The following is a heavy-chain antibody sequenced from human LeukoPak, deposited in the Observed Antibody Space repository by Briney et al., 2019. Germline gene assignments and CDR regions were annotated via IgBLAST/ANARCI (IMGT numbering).Heavy chain of an antibody. CDR2: INYSGST. V-gene: IGHV4-34*01. CDR3: ARGPPDCSSTSCYAFDAFDI. J-gene: IGHJ3*02. D-gene: IGHD2-2*01. Sequence: SETLSLTCAVYGGSFSGYYWSWIRQPPGKGLEWIGEINYSGSTNYNPSLKSRVTISVDTSKNQFSLKLSSVTAADTAVYYCARGPPDCSSTSCYAFDAFDIWGQGTMVTVSS. CDR1: GGSFSGYY.